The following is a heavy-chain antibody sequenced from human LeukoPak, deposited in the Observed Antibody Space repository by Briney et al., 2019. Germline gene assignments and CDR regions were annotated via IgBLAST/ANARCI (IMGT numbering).Heavy chain of an antibody. CDR1: GGTFSSYA. CDR2: IIPIFGTA. J-gene: IGHJ6*02. CDR3: ARKAAWFGESYYYYGMDV. V-gene: IGHV1-69*13. D-gene: IGHD3-10*01. Sequence: ASVKVSCKASGGTFSSYAISWVRQAPGQGLEWMGGIIPIFGTANYAQKFQGRVTITADESTSTAYMELSSLRSEDTAVYYCARKAAWFGESYYYYGMDVWGQGTRSPSP.